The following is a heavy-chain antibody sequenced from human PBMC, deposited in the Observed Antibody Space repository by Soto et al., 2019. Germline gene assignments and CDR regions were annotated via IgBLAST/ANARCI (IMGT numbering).Heavy chain of an antibody. J-gene: IGHJ6*02. CDR1: GGTFNRYT. CDR2: IIPIFGTA. Sequence: VQLVQSGAEVKKPGSSVKLSCKASGGTFNRYTISWVRQAPGQGLEWMGGIIPIFGTANYAQKFQGRVGVIADESTRAAYMEPRSLRSEDTAVYYCALWGFRDGNNSKYNYSGMDGWGQGTTVTVSS. V-gene: IGHV1-69*01. CDR3: ALWGFRDGNNSKYNYSGMDG. D-gene: IGHD1-1*01.